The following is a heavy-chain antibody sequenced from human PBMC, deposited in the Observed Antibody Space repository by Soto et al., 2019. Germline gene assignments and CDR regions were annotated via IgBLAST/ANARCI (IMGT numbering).Heavy chain of an antibody. CDR1: GYTLTELS. J-gene: IGHJ4*02. D-gene: IGHD4-4*01. CDR3: ATPNRPTVTTYSRVFDY. Sequence: ASVKVSCKVSGYTLTELSMHWVRQAPGKGLEWMGGFDPEDGETIYAQKFQGRVTMTEDTSTDTAYMELSSLRSEDTAVYYCATPNRPTVTTYSRVFDYWGQGTLVTVSS. V-gene: IGHV1-24*01. CDR2: FDPEDGET.